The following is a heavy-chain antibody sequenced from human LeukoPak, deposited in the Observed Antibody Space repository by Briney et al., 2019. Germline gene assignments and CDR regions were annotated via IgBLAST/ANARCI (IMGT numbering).Heavy chain of an antibody. D-gene: IGHD3-10*01. CDR3: ARTLTYYYGSGSDY. CDR2: IYHSGST. J-gene: IGHJ4*02. CDR1: GGSISSGNW. Sequence: SETLSLTCAVSGGSISSGNWWSWVRQPPGKGLEWIGEIYHSGSTNYNPSLKSRVTISVDKSKNQFSLKLSSVTAADTAVYYCARTLTYYYGSGSDYWGQGTLVTVSS. V-gene: IGHV4-4*02.